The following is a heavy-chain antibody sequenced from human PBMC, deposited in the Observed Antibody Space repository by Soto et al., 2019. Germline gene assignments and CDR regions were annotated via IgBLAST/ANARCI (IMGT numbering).Heavy chain of an antibody. Sequence: SETLSLTCAVSGGSISSGGYAWNWIRQPPGKGLEWIGYIYHSGYTSYNPSLKNRVTISVDKSKNQLSLTLSFVTAADTAVYYCARSGDETVLLWFGELFGHWYFDLWGRGTLVT. CDR2: IYHSGYT. V-gene: IGHV4-30-2*02. CDR3: ARSGDETVLLWFGELFGHWYFDL. CDR1: GGSISSGGYA. D-gene: IGHD3-10*01. J-gene: IGHJ2*01.